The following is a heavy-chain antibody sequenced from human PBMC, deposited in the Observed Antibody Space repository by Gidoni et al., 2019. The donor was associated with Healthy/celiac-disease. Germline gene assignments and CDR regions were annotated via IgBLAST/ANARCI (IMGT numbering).Heavy chain of an antibody. CDR2: IYTSGST. D-gene: IGHD3-3*01. V-gene: IGHV4-4*07. CDR1: GGSISSYS. CDR3: ARHYDSEQDAFDI. J-gene: IGHJ3*02. Sequence: QVQLQESGPGLVRPSETLSLTCTGSGGSISSYSWSWIRQPAGKGLEWIGRIYTSGSTNYNPSLKSRVTMSVDTSKTQFSLKLSSVTAADTAVYYCARHYDSEQDAFDIWGQGTMVTVSS.